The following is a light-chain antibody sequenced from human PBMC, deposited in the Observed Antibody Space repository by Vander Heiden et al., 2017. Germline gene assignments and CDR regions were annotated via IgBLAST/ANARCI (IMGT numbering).Light chain of an antibody. V-gene: IGKV2-28*01. CDR3: MQALQTPRYT. CDR2: LGS. Sequence: DIVMTQSPLSLPVTPGEQASIACRASQCLLHSNGYNFLDWYLQKPGQSPQLLIYLGSNRASGVPDRFSGSGSGTDFTLKISRVEAEDVGVYYCMQALQTPRYTFGQGTKLEIK. CDR1: QCLLHSNGYNF. J-gene: IGKJ2*01.